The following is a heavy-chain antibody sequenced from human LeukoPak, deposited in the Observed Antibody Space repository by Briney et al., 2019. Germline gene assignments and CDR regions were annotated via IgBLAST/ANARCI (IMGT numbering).Heavy chain of an antibody. J-gene: IGHJ3*02. CDR2: INPSGGST. D-gene: IGHD6-13*01. CDR1: GYSFTSHY. V-gene: IGHV1-46*01. Sequence: ASVKVSCKASGYSFTSHYMHWVRQAPGQGLEWMGIINPSGGSTSYAQKFQGRVTMTRDTSTSTVYMELSCLRSEDTAVYYCARDKGQQLVQYAFDIWGQGTMVTVSS. CDR3: ARDKGQQLVQYAFDI.